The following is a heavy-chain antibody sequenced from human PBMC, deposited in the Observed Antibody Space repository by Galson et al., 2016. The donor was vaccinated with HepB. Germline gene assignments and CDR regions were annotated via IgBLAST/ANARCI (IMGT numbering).Heavy chain of an antibody. CDR1: GGSVRNSRYY. Sequence: ETLSLTCTVFGGSVRNSRYYWGWFRRPPGKGLEWIASIHSSGTTNCNPSLKSRLIISIDTSNNQFSLNLSSVAAADADTYYCAGGVVPAAYGEWGQGTMVPVFS. CDR2: IHSSGTT. D-gene: IGHD3-3*01. V-gene: IGHV4-61*01. J-gene: IGHJ4*02. CDR3: AGGVVPAAYGE.